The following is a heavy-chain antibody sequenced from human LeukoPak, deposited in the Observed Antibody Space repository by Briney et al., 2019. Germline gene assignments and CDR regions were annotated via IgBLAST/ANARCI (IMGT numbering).Heavy chain of an antibody. Sequence: GGSLRLSCAASGFTFSSSWMSWVRQAPGKGLEWVANIKQDGSEKYYVDSVKGRFTISRDNAKNSLYLQMNSLRAEDTAVYYCARESSSSWYSFDYWGQGTLVTVSS. CDR3: ARESSSSWYSFDY. D-gene: IGHD6-13*01. CDR1: GFTFSSSW. CDR2: IKQDGSEK. J-gene: IGHJ4*02. V-gene: IGHV3-7*01.